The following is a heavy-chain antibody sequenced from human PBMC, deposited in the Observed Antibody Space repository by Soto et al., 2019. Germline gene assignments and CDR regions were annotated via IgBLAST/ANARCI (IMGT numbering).Heavy chain of an antibody. CDR1: GGTFSSYA. V-gene: IGHV1-69*01. J-gene: IGHJ6*02. Sequence: QVQLVQSGAEVKKPGSSVKVSCKASGGTFSSYAISWVRQAPGQVLEWMGGLIPIFGTANYAQKFQGRVTITADESTSTAYLELSSLRSEDTAVYYCARDEDSSSASNLVLYYYGIDVWGQGPTVTVSS. CDR3: ARDEDSSSASNLVLYYYGIDV. CDR2: LIPIFGTA. D-gene: IGHD6-6*01.